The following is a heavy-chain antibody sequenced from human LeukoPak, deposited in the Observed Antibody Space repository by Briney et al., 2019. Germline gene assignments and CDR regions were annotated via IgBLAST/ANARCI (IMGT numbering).Heavy chain of an antibody. CDR2: ISHSGNA. CDR3: ARVPAVDGNYYYYYGLDV. V-gene: IGHV4-34*01. D-gene: IGHD2-2*01. Sequence: SETLSLTCAVYGASFSDYYWWSWIRQPPGKGLEWIGEISHSGNAKYAPSLKSRVTISLDTSKNQFSLKANSLTAADTAVYYCARVPAVDGNYYYYYGLDVWGQGTTVTVSS. J-gene: IGHJ6*02. CDR1: GASFSDYY.